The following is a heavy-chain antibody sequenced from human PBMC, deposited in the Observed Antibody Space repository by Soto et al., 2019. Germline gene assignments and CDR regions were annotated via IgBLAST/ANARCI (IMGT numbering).Heavy chain of an antibody. V-gene: IGHV1-18*01. CDR2: ISGNNGDT. CDR3: ARDGILRPATFDY. Sequence: QIQLVQSGAEVKKPGASVKVSCKASGYTFTSYGVTWVRQAPGQGLEWMGWISGNNGDTNYAQKLQGRVTMSTDTSTRTAYMELRSLRSDDTAVYYCARDGILRPATFDYWGQGTLVTVSS. D-gene: IGHD3-3*01. CDR1: GYTFTSYG. J-gene: IGHJ4*02.